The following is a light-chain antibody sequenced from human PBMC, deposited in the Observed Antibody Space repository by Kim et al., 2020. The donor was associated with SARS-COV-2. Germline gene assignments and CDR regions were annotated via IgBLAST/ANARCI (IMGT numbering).Light chain of an antibody. CDR3: AAWDDSLNGWV. CDR1: SSNIGSTT. CDR2: GYN. J-gene: IGLJ3*02. Sequence: QSVLTQAPSASGTPGQRVTISCSGSSSNIGSTTVHWFQHLPGTAPYLLIYGYNQRPSGVPDRFSGSKSGTSASLAISGLQSADEAHYYCAAWDDSLNGWVFGGGTQLTVL. V-gene: IGLV1-44*01.